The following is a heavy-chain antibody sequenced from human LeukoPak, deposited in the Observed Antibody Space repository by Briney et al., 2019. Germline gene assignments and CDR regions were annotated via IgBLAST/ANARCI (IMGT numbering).Heavy chain of an antibody. J-gene: IGHJ4*02. V-gene: IGHV3-53*01. CDR3: ARNNYYDSSGSLDY. CDR1: GFTVSSNY. D-gene: IGHD3-22*01. CDR2: IYSGGST. Sequence: GGSLRLSCAASGFTVSSNYMSWVRQAPGKGLEWVSVIYSGGSTYYADSVKGRFTISRDNSKNTLYLQMNSLRAGDAAVYYCARNNYYDSSGSLDYWGQGTLVTVSS.